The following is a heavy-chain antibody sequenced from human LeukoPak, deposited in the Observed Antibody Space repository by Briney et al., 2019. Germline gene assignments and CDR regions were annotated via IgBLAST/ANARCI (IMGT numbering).Heavy chain of an antibody. Sequence: SVKVSCKASGGTFSSYAISWVRQAPGQGLEWMGGIIPIFGTANYAQKFQGRVAITADESTSTAYMELSSLRSEDTAVYYCASRVDIVVVPAVIGAFDIWGQGTMVTVSS. CDR1: GGTFSSYA. J-gene: IGHJ3*02. CDR3: ASRVDIVVVPAVIGAFDI. V-gene: IGHV1-69*01. CDR2: IIPIFGTA. D-gene: IGHD2-2*01.